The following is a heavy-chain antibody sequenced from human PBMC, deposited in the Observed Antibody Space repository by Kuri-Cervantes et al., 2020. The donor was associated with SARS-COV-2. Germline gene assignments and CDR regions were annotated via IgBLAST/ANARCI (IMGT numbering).Heavy chain of an antibody. J-gene: IGHJ6*03. D-gene: IGHD4-17*01. V-gene: IGHV5-51*01. CDR1: GYSFATYR. CDR2: IYGGDSDT. Sequence: KVSCKGSGYSFATYRIGWVRQMPGKGLEWMGIIYGGDSDTRYSPSFQGQVTMSADKSISTAFLQWSSLKASDTAMYYCARRAYGEQVDYYYMDVWGKGTTVTVSS. CDR3: ARRAYGEQVDYYYMDV.